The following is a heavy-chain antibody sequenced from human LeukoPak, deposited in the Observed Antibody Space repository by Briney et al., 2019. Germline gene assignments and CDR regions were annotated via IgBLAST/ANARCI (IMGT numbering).Heavy chain of an antibody. J-gene: IGHJ6*02. CDR2: IYYSGST. Sequence: SQTLSLTCTVSGGSISSGGYYWSWLRQHPGKGLEWIGYIYYSGSTYYNPSLKSRVTISVDTSKNQFSLKLSSVTAADTAVYYCARFYYDYVWGSSPYYYYGMDVWGQGTTVTVSS. CDR1: GGSISSGGYY. CDR3: ARFYYDYVWGSSPYYYYGMDV. D-gene: IGHD3-16*01. V-gene: IGHV4-31*03.